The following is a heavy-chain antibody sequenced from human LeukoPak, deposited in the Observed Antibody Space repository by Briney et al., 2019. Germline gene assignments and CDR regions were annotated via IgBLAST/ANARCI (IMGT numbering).Heavy chain of an antibody. CDR1: GFTFSSYS. CDR2: ISSSSSYI. D-gene: IGHD3-22*01. CDR3: ARNVGAYYYDSSGYYGY. Sequence: PGGSLRLSCAASGFTFSSYSMNWVRQAPGKGLEWVSSISSSSSYIYYADSVKGRFTISRDNAKNSLYLQMNSLRAEDTAVYYCARNVGAYYYDSSGYYGYWGQGTLVTVSS. J-gene: IGHJ4*02. V-gene: IGHV3-21*01.